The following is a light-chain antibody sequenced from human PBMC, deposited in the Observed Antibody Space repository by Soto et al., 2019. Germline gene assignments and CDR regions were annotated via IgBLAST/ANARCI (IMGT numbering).Light chain of an antibody. V-gene: IGKV3-20*01. CDR3: QLYGSSPRT. Sequence: EIVLTQSPGTLSLSPGERATLSCRASQSVSSSYLAWYQQKPGQAPRLLIYGASSRATGIPDRFSGSGSGTDFTLTISRLEPDDFAVYYCQLYGSSPRTFGQGTKLEIK. CDR1: QSVSSSY. J-gene: IGKJ2*01. CDR2: GAS.